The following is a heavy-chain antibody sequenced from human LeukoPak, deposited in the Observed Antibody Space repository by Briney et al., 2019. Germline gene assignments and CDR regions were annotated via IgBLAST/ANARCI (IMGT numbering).Heavy chain of an antibody. V-gene: IGHV3-30*02. CDR3: AKDSRAVAGTGTYYDY. J-gene: IGHJ4*02. CDR2: IRYDGSNK. Sequence: GGSLRLSCAASGFTFSSYGMHWVRQAPGQGLEWVAFIRYDGSNKYYADSVKGRFTISRDNSKNTLYLQMNSLRAEDTAVYYCAKDSRAVAGTGTYYDYWGQGTLVTVSS. CDR1: GFTFSSYG. D-gene: IGHD6-19*01.